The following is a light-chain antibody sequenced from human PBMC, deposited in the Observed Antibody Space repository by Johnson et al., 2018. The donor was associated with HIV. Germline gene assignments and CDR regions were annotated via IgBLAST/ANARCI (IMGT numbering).Light chain of an antibody. CDR3: GTWDNSLNTGAV. V-gene: IGLV1-51*02. Sequence: QSVLTQPPSVSAAPGQRVTISCSGSSSNIGNNYVSWYQQLPGTAPKLLIYENNKRPSGIPDRFSGSKSGTSATLGITGLQTGDEADYYCGTWDNSLNTGAVFGPGTKVHVL. J-gene: IGLJ1*01. CDR2: ENN. CDR1: SSNIGNNY.